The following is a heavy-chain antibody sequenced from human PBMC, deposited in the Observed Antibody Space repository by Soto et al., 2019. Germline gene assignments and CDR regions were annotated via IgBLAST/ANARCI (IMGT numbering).Heavy chain of an antibody. CDR3: ATFLSVGSSDI. CDR1: GFPFSNYA. CDR2: ISYDEINK. Sequence: GGSLRLSCAASGFPFSNYAMHLVRQAPGKGLEWVAVISYDEINKYYADSVKGRFTISRDNSKNTLSLQMNTLRAEDTAVYYCATFLSVGSSDIWGQGTMVTVSS. V-gene: IGHV3-30-3*01. J-gene: IGHJ3*02. D-gene: IGHD1-26*01.